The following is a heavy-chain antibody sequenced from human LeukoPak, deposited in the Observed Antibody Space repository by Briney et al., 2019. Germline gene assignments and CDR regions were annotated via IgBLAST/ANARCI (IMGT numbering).Heavy chain of an antibody. J-gene: IGHJ4*02. D-gene: IGHD3-22*01. V-gene: IGHV4-59*01. CDR2: FYNSGRS. CDR1: DDSISDYY. Sequence: SETLSLTCTVSDDSISDYYRGWIRQPPGKGLEWIGYFYNSGRSTYNPSLKSRVTMSADTSKNHFSLKLNSVTTADTAVYYCARGDSSGPYFDYWGQGTLVTVSS. CDR3: ARGDSSGPYFDY.